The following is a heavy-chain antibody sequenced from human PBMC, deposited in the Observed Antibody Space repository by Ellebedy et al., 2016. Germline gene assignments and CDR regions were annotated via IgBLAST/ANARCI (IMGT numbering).Heavy chain of an antibody. D-gene: IGHD4-17*01. Sequence: GGSLRLXCAASGFTFSNFFMSWVRQAPGKGLEWVSTINGGGYTTYFADSVRGRFSVSRDNSKSTLFLHMYSLRVDDTAVYYCRPGHYANLWGHGTLVTVSS. J-gene: IGHJ5*02. CDR2: INGGGYTT. V-gene: IGHV3-23*01. CDR3: RPGHYANL. CDR1: GFTFSNFF.